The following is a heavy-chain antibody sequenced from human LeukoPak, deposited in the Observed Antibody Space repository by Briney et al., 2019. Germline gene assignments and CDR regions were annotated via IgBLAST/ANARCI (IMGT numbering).Heavy chain of an antibody. V-gene: IGHV4-34*01. CDR1: GGSFSGYY. Sequence: SETLSLTCAVYGGSFSGYYWSWIRQPPGKGLEWIGEINHSGSTNYNPSLKSRVTISVDTSKNQFSLKLSSVTAADTTVYYCAGGLGYCSGGSCYGMDVWGKGTTVTVSS. CDR3: AGGLGYCSGGSCYGMDV. D-gene: IGHD2-15*01. CDR2: INHSGST. J-gene: IGHJ6*04.